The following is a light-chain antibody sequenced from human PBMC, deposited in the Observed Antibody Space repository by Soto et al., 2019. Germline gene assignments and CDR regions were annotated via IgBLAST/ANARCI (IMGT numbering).Light chain of an antibody. V-gene: IGKV3-15*01. J-gene: IGKJ4*01. CDR3: QPYNNWPLT. CDR1: QTVNSN. CDR2: DTS. Sequence: EIVMTQSPATLSVSPGERATLSCRASQTVNSNLAWYQQKPGQAPRLLIYDTSTRATGVPARFSGSRSGPEFTLTINSLQSEDFAIYYCQPYNNWPLTFGGGTKVESK.